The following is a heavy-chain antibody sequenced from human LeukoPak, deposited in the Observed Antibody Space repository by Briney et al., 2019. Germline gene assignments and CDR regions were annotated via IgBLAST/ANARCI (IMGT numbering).Heavy chain of an antibody. J-gene: IGHJ5*02. Sequence: SETLSLTCTVSGGSISSGSYYWSWIRQPAGKGLEWIVRIYTSGSTNYNPSLKSRITLSVYTYKNQFSLKLSSVPAAHTAVYSCARARSSGTYNWFDPWGQGNLVTVSS. D-gene: IGHD3-10*01. V-gene: IGHV4-61*02. CDR1: GGSISSGSYY. CDR2: IYTSGST. CDR3: ARARSSGTYNWFDP.